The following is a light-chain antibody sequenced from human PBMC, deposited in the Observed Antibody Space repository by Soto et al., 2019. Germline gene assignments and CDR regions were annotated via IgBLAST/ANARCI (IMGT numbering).Light chain of an antibody. CDR2: EVR. CDR3: SSYTSSSLYV. Sequence: QSALTQPATVSGSPGQSITISCTGTTSDVGGYNYVSCYQQRPGKAPKLMIYEVRNRPSGISNRFSGSKSGNTASLTISGLQAEDEADYYCSSYTSSSLYVFGAGTKVAGL. CDR1: TSDVGGYNY. V-gene: IGLV2-14*01. J-gene: IGLJ1*01.